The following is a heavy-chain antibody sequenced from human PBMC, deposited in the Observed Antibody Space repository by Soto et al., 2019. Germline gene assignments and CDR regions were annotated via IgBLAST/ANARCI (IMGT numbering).Heavy chain of an antibody. D-gene: IGHD3-10*02. CDR1: GFTFSSYA. J-gene: IGHJ4*02. CDR3: ATLLLFGELPLDDDY. V-gene: IGHV3-23*01. Sequence: EVQLLESGGGLVQPGGSLRLSCAASGFTFSSYAMSWVRQAPGKGLEWVSAISGSGGSTYYADSVKGRFTISRDNSKNTLYLQMNSLRAEDTAVYYCATLLLFGELPLDDDYWGQGTLVTVSS. CDR2: ISGSGGST.